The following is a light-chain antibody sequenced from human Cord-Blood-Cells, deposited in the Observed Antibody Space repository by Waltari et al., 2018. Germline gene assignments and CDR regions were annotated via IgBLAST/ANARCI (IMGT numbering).Light chain of an antibody. CDR1: QSISSY. CDR3: QQSYSTPLT. V-gene: IGKV1-39*01. CDR2: AAS. Sequence: DIQMTQSPSSLSASVGARVTLTSRASQSISSYLNWYQQKPGKAPKLLIYAASSLQSGVPSRFSGSGSGTDFTLTISSLQPEDFATYYCQQSYSTPLTFGGGTKVEIK. J-gene: IGKJ4*01.